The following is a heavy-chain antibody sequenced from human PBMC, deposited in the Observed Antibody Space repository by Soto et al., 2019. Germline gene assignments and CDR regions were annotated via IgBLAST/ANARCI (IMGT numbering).Heavy chain of an antibody. J-gene: IGHJ4*02. D-gene: IGHD3-9*01. CDR1: GFTFSSYA. V-gene: IGHV3-23*01. CDR2: ISGSGGST. Sequence: PGGSLRLSCAAAGFTFSSYAMSWVRQAPGKGLEWVSVISGSGGSTYYADSVKGRFTISRDNSKNTLYLQMNSLRAEDTAVYYCAKIHDILTGYPDYWGQGTLVTVSS. CDR3: AKIHDILTGYPDY.